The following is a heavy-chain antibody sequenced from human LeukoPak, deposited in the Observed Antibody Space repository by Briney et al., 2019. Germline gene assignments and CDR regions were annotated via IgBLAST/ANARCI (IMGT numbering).Heavy chain of an antibody. J-gene: IGHJ4*02. CDR3: TRDAGHCHSSGCWKPSDY. CDR2: INSDDTDT. V-gene: IGHV3-74*01. D-gene: IGHD3-22*01. CDR1: GFNFRSYW. Sequence: GGSLRLSCAASGFNFRSYWMQWVRQVPGKGPVWVARINSDDTDTYADSVKGRFAISRDNANNMLYLQMNSLKADDTAVYYCTRDAGHCHSSGCWKPSDYWGQGALVTVSS.